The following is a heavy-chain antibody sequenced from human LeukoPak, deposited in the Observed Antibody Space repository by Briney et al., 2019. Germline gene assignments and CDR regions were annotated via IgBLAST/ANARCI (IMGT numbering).Heavy chain of an antibody. CDR1: GDSISSTSFY. CDR2: VYYSGTT. D-gene: IGHD6-6*01. CDR3: ARHLSSYYGLDV. V-gene: IGHV4-39*01. Sequence: PSETLSLTCTVSGDSISSTSFYWGWIRHPPGKGLEWLGTVYYSGTTYYNPSFKGRVTISVDTSKNQFSLNLSSVTAADTAVYYCARHLSSYYGLDVWGRGTTVTVSS. J-gene: IGHJ6*02.